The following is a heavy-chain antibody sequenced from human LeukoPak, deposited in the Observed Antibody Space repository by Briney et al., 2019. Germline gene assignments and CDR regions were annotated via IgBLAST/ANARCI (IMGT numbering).Heavy chain of an antibody. D-gene: IGHD3-3*01. Sequence: AVKVSCKASGGTFSRYAISWVRQAPGQGLEWRGRIIPIFGTANYAQKFQGRVTITTDDSTSTAYKELRSLRSEDTAVYYCGRDDFWSDYGYYFDYWGQGTLVTVSS. CDR2: IIPIFGTA. CDR1: GGTFSRYA. V-gene: IGHV1-69*05. CDR3: GRDDFWSDYGYYFDY. J-gene: IGHJ4*02.